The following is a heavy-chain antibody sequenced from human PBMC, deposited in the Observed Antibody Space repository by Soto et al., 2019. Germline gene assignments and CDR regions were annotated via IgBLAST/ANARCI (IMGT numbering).Heavy chain of an antibody. CDR2: SNPKSGGT. CDR1: GDTFTANY. V-gene: IGHV1-2*02. J-gene: IGHJ4*02. CDR3: AGDLAKGGGNQGFDD. Sequence: VKVSCKASGDTFTANYIHWVRQAPGQGCEWMGWSNPKSGGTKYPQKFQGRVTMTRDTSLSTVYMTLTRLTSDDTAVYYCAGDLAKGGGNQGFDDCGQGTLVTVSS. D-gene: IGHD2-15*01.